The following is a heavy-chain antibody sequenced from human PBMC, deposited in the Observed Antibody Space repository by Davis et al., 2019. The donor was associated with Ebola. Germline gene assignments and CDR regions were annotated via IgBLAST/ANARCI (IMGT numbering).Heavy chain of an antibody. Sequence: AASVKVSCKASEYSFTSYDIHWVRQATGQGLEWMGWMNPNSGNTYYAQKFQGRVTMTRNTSTNTAYMELSGLTSADTAVYYCARERAGTRFDPWGQGTLVTVSS. D-gene: IGHD1-14*01. V-gene: IGHV1-8*01. J-gene: IGHJ5*02. CDR2: MNPNSGNT. CDR3: ARERAGTRFDP. CDR1: EYSFTSYD.